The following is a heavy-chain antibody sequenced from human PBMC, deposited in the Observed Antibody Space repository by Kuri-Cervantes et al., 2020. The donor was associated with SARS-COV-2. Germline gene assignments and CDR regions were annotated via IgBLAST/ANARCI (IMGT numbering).Heavy chain of an antibody. CDR3: ARVHARGWFDP. CDR1: GGSISSGGYS. D-gene: IGHD6-6*01. CDR2: IYHSGST. J-gene: IGHJ5*02. V-gene: IGHV4-30-2*01. Sequence: SETLSLTCAVSGGSISSGGYSWGWIRQPPGKGLEWIGYIYHSGSTYYNPSLKSRVTISVDRSKNQFSLKLSSVTAADTAVYYCARVHARGWFDPWGQGTLVTVSS.